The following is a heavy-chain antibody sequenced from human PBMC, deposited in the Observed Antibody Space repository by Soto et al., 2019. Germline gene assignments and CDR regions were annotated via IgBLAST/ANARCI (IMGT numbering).Heavy chain of an antibody. J-gene: IGHJ1*01. CDR3: TLGWPQDFEH. Sequence: PSGCTKISSAACGLTFNSSAIDWVCQANGKGLEWVGRIRSKANSYATAYAASVKCRFTISRDDSKNTAYLQMNSLKTEDLAVYYRTLGWPQDFEHWGQGTLVTVSS. V-gene: IGHV3-73*01. CDR2: IRSKANSYAT. D-gene: IGHD6-19*01. CDR1: GLTFNSSA.